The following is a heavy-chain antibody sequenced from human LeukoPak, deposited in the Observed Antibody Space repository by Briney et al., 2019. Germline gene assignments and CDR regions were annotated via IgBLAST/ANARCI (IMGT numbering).Heavy chain of an antibody. CDR3: AREGHYYDSSGYSDY. CDR2: IYSGGST. D-gene: IGHD3-22*01. CDR1: GFTVSGNY. Sequence: GGSLRLSCAASGFTVSGNYMSWVRQAPGKELEWVSVIYSGGSTYYADSVKGRFTISRDNSKNTLYLQMNSLRAEDTAVYYCAREGHYYDSSGYSDYWGQGTLVTVSS. V-gene: IGHV3-53*01. J-gene: IGHJ4*02.